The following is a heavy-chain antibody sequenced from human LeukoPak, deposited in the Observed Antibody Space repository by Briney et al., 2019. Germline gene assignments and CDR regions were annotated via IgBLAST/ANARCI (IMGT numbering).Heavy chain of an antibody. D-gene: IGHD3-22*01. J-gene: IGHJ3*02. CDR1: GESFSGYC. CDR3: AREVYDSSGNGFDI. CDR2: IYHSGST. Sequence: SETLSLTCAVYGESFSGYCWNCIRQPPGKGLEWIGEIYHSGSTNYNPSLKSRVTISVDKSKNQFSLKLSSVTAADTAVYYCAREVYDSSGNGFDIWGQGTMVTVSS. V-gene: IGHV4-34*01.